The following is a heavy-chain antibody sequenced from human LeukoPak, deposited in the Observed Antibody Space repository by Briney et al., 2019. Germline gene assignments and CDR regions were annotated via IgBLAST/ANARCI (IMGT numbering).Heavy chain of an antibody. CDR3: ARPSRDY. J-gene: IGHJ4*02. V-gene: IGHV4-59*01. Sequence: SETLSLTCSVSGGSIRTYYWSWIRQPPGKGLEWIGYIFHNGSTNYNPSLKSRVTISVDTSKNLFSLKLSSVTAADTAVYYCARPSRDYWGQGTLVTVSP. CDR2: IFHNGST. CDR1: GGSIRTYY.